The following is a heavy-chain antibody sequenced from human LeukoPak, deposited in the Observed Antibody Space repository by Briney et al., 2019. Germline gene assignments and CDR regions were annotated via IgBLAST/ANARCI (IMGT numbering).Heavy chain of an antibody. CDR2: IYYSGST. J-gene: IGHJ4*02. CDR1: GGSISSYY. CDR3: ARGVLLWFGELLSFDY. D-gene: IGHD3-10*01. V-gene: IGHV4-59*01. Sequence: PSETLSLTCTVSGGSISSYYWSWIRQPPGKGLEWIGYIYYSGSTNYNPSLKSRVTISVDTSKNQFSLKLSSVTAADTAVYYCARGVLLWFGELLSFDYWGQGTLVTVSS.